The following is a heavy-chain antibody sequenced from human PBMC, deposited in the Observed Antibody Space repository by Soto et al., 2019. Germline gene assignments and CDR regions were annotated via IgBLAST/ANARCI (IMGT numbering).Heavy chain of an antibody. D-gene: IGHD3-3*01. CDR2: ISAYNGNT. Sequence: GASVKVSCKASGYTFTSYGISWVRQAPGQGLEWMGWISAYNGNTNYAQKLQGRLTMSVDTSKNQLSLKLSSVTAADSAVYYCARHFPLRVVRSTWFDTWGQGTLVTVSS. V-gene: IGHV1-18*01. CDR3: ARHFPLRVVRSTWFDT. J-gene: IGHJ5*02. CDR1: GYTFTSYG.